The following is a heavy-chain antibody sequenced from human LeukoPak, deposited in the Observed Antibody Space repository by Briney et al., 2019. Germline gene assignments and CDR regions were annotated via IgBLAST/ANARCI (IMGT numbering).Heavy chain of an antibody. CDR1: GLTFSSYA. J-gene: IGHJ4*02. CDR2: ISGSGGST. V-gene: IGHV3-23*01. CDR3: AKDETGYSSSWFDY. D-gene: IGHD6-13*01. Sequence: PGGSLRLSCAASGLTFSSYAMSWVRQAPGKGLEWVSAISGSGGSTYYADSVKGRFTISRDNSKNTLYLQMNSLRAKDTAVYYCAKDETGYSSSWFDYWGQGTLDTVSS.